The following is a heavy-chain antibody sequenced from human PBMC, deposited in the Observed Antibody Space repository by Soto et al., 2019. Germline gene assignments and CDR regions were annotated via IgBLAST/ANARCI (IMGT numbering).Heavy chain of an antibody. CDR2: ISPNSGDT. CDR3: ARGGAYSYGPFFDY. Sequence: QVQLVQSGAEVKKPGASVKVSCKASGYTFTVYYMHWVRQAPGQGLEWMGWISPNSGDTNYAQRFQGRVTMTRDTSISTAYMELSRLRSDDTAVYYCARGGAYSYGPFFDYWGQGTLVTVSS. D-gene: IGHD5-18*01. J-gene: IGHJ4*02. CDR1: GYTFTVYY. V-gene: IGHV1-2*02.